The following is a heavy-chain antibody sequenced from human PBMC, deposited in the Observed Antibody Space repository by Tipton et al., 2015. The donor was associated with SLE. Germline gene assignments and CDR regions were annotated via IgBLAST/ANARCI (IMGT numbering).Heavy chain of an antibody. V-gene: IGHV1-18*04. CDR1: GYTFTSYY. CDR3: ARTPYYDFWSGPSYY. Sequence: QLVQSGAEVKKPGASVKVSCKASGYTFTSYYMHWVRQAPGQGLEWMGWISAYNGNTNYAQKLQGRVTMTTDTSTSTAYMELRSLRSDDTAVYYCARTPYYDFWSGPSYYWGQGTLVTVSS. D-gene: IGHD3-3*01. J-gene: IGHJ4*02. CDR2: ISAYNGNT.